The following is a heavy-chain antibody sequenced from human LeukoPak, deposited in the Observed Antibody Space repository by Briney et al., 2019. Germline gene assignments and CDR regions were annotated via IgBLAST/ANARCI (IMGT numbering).Heavy chain of an antibody. Sequence: GGSLRLSCAASGFTFSRYWMTWVRQAPGKGLEWVANIKQDGCEKYYVDSVKGRFTISRDNAKKSLYLQMNSLRAEDTAVYYCARDGGTAGEFDYWGQGTLVTISS. J-gene: IGHJ4*02. CDR2: IKQDGCEK. D-gene: IGHD2-15*01. CDR3: ARDGGTAGEFDY. V-gene: IGHV3-7*05. CDR1: GFTFSRYW.